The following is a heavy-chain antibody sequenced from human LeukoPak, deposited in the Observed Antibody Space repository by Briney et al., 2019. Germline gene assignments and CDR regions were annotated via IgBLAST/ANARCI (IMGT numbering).Heavy chain of an antibody. Sequence: SETLSLTCTVSGGLISSSSFYWGWIRQPPGKGLEWIGNIYYSGNTHYNPSLKSRVTISMDTSKNQFSLKLSSVTAADTAVYYCARHYPTHNDISTGYTFHFDHWGQGSLVTVSS. CDR2: IYYSGNT. V-gene: IGHV4-39*01. CDR3: ARHYPTHNDISTGYTFHFDH. J-gene: IGHJ4*02. CDR1: GGLISSSSFY. D-gene: IGHD3-9*01.